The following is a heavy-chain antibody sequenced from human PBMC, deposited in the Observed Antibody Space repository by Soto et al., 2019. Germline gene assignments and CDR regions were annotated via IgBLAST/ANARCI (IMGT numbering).Heavy chain of an antibody. D-gene: IGHD3-3*01. V-gene: IGHV3-30*03. CDR1: GFTFSSYG. J-gene: IGHJ6*02. CDR3: ASDLRFLEWLPPYGMDV. Sequence: PGGSLRLSCAASGFTFSSYGMHWVRQAPGKGLEWVAVISYDGSNKYYADSVKGRFTISRDNSKNTLYLQMNSLRAEDTAVYYCASDLRFLEWLPPYGMDVWGQGTTVTSP. CDR2: ISYDGSNK.